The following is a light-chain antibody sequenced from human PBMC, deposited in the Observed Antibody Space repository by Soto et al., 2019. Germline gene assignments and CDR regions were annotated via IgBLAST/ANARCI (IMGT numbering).Light chain of an antibody. Sequence: QSVLTQPASVSGSPGQSITISCTGTSSDVGSYNLVSWYQQHPGKAPKLMIYEVSKRPSGVSNRFSGSKSGNTASLTISGLQAEDEADYYCCSYAGSTFNVFGTGTKVTAL. V-gene: IGLV2-23*02. J-gene: IGLJ1*01. CDR1: SSDVGSYNL. CDR2: EVS. CDR3: CSYAGSTFNV.